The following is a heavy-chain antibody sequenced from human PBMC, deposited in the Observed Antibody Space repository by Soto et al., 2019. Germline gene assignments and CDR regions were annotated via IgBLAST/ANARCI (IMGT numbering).Heavy chain of an antibody. J-gene: IGHJ6*02. D-gene: IGHD3-10*01. CDR1: VYSISSGYY. V-gene: IGHV4-38-2*02. Sequence: SETLSLTCAVSVYSISSGYYWGWIRQPPGKGLEWIGSIYHSGSTYYNPSLKSRVTISVDTSKNQFSLKLSSVTAADTAVYYCARDGLLVRGTSYYYGMDVWGQGTTVTVSS. CDR2: IYHSGST. CDR3: ARDGLLVRGTSYYYGMDV.